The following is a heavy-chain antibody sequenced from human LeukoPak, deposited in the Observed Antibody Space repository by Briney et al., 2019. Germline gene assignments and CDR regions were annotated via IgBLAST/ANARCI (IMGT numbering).Heavy chain of an antibody. Sequence: GGSLRLSCAASGFTFSSYSMNWVRQAPGKGLEWVSSISSSSSYIYYADSVKGRFTISRDNARNSLYLQMNSLRAEDTALYYCATSYDSSGCDWGQGTLVTVSS. CDR1: GFTFSSYS. V-gene: IGHV3-21*01. D-gene: IGHD3-22*01. CDR3: ATSYDSSGCD. CDR2: ISSSSSYI. J-gene: IGHJ4*02.